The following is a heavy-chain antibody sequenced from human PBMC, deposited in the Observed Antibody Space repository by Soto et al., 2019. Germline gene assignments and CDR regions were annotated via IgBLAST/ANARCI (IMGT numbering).Heavy chain of an antibody. D-gene: IGHD3-10*01. J-gene: IGHJ3*02. CDR1: GGSISSYY. CDR3: ARGGIRPGAFDI. Sequence: SETLSLTCTVSGGSISSYYWSWIRQPPGKGLEWIGYIYYSGSTNYNPSLKSRVTISVDTSKNQFSLKLSSVTAADTAVYYCARGGIRPGAFDIWGQGTMVTVSS. V-gene: IGHV4-59*01. CDR2: IYYSGST.